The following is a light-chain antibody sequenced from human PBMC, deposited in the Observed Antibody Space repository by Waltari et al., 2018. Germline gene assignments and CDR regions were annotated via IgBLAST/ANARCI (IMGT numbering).Light chain of an antibody. CDR1: SRDVGGYNY. CDR2: DVS. J-gene: IGLJ2*01. CDR3: CSYAGSYTL. V-gene: IGLV2-11*01. Sequence: QSALTQPRSVSGSPGQSVTISCTGTSRDVGGYNYVSCYPQHPGKAPKLMIYDVSKRPSGVPDRFSGSKSVNTASLTISGLQAEDEADYYCCSYAGSYTLFGGGTKLTVL.